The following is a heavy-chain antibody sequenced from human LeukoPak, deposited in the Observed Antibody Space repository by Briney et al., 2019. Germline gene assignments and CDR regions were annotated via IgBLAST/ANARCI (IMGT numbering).Heavy chain of an antibody. CDR1: GFTVSSNS. D-gene: IGHD3-22*01. CDR3: ARGPYYYDSSGDAY. Sequence: GGSLRLSCTVSGFTVSSNSMSWVRQAPGKGLEWVSFIYSDNTHYSDSVKGRFTISRDNSKNTLYLQMNSLRAEDTAVYYCARGPYYYDSSGDAYWGQGTLVTVSS. CDR2: IYSDNT. V-gene: IGHV3-53*01. J-gene: IGHJ4*02.